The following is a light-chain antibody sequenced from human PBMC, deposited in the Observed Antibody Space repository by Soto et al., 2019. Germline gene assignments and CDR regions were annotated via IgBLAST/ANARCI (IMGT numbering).Light chain of an antibody. J-gene: IGLJ2*01. V-gene: IGLV2-14*01. CDR1: SSDVGDYNF. CDR3: SSYTSSSALEV. Sequence: QSVLTQPASVSGSPGQSITISCTGTSSDVGDYNFVSWYQQHPGKVPKLVVYEVSSRPSGVSNRFSGSKSGNTASLTISGLQAEDEADYYCSSYTSSSALEVFGGGTNSPS. CDR2: EVS.